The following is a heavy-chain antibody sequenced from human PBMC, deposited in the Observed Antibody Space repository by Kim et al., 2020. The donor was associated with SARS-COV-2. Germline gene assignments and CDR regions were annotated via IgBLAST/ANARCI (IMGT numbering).Heavy chain of an antibody. CDR1: GYTFTSYA. J-gene: IGHJ6*02. V-gene: IGHV7-4-1*02. Sequence: ASVKVSCKASGYTFTSYAMNWVRQAPGQGLEWMGWINTNTGNPTYAQGFTGRFVFSLDTSVSTAYLQISSLKAEDTAVYYCARGLGSGWWEGEVYYYYGMDVWGQGTTVTVSS. CDR2: INTNTGNP. D-gene: IGHD6-19*01. CDR3: ARGLGSGWWEGEVYYYYGMDV.